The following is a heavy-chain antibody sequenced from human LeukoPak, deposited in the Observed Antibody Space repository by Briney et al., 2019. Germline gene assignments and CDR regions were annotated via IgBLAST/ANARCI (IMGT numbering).Heavy chain of an antibody. V-gene: IGHV4-34*01. J-gene: IGHJ4*02. CDR1: GGSFSGYY. CDR2: INHSGST. CDR3: ARGLYSSSSRGLDY. D-gene: IGHD6-6*01. Sequence: PPETLSLTCAVYGGSFSGYYWSWIRQPPGKGLEWIGEINHSGSTNYNPSLKSRVTISVDTSKNQFSLKLSSVTAADTAVYYCARGLYSSSSRGLDYWGQGTLVTVSS.